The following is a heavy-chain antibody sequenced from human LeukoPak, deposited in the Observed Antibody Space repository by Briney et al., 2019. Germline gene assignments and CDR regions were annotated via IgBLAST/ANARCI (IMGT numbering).Heavy chain of an antibody. V-gene: IGHV5-51*01. CDR1: GYSFTSYW. J-gene: IGHJ4*02. Sequence: GEPLKISCKGSGYSFTSYWIGWVRQMPGKGLEWMGIIYPGDSDTRYSPSFQGQVTISADKSISTAYLQWSSLKASDTAMYYCARLLYYYDSSGYYPGGFDYWGQGTLVTVSS. CDR2: IYPGDSDT. CDR3: ARLLYYYDSSGYYPGGFDY. D-gene: IGHD3-22*01.